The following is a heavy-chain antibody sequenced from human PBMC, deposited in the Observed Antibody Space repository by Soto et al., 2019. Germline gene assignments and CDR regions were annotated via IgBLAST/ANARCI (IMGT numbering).Heavy chain of an antibody. V-gene: IGHV3-23*01. J-gene: IGHJ3*02. D-gene: IGHD1-26*01. CDR1: GFTFSSYA. Sequence: GSLRLSCAASGFTFSSYAMSWVRQAPGKGLEWVSAISGSGGSTYYADSVKGRFTISRDNSKNTLYLQTNSLRAEDTAVYYCAKDPRWDPDAFDIWGQGTMVTVSS. CDR2: ISGSGGST. CDR3: AKDPRWDPDAFDI.